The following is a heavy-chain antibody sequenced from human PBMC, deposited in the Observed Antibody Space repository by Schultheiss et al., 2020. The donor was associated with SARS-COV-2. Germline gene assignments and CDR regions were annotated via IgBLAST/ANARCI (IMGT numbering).Heavy chain of an antibody. V-gene: IGHV3-23*01. CDR2: ISDDGGST. CDR3: VSDLIAVEPSGRQNYNMDV. J-gene: IGHJ6*03. CDR1: GFTFSSYA. Sequence: GESLKISCAASGFTFSSYAMSWVRQAPGKGLEWVSTISDDGGSTYYADSVKGRFTISRDNAQNSLYLQMNSLRDEDTAVYYCVSDLIAVEPSGRQNYNMDVWGKGTTVTVSS. D-gene: IGHD2-2*01.